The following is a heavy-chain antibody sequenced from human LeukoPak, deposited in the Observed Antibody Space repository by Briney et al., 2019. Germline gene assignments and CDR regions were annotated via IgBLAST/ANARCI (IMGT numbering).Heavy chain of an antibody. CDR1: GFTFNSYW. Sequence: PGGSLRLSCAASGFTFNSYWMNWVRQAPGKGLEWVAVISYDGSNKYYADSVKGRFTISRDNSKNTLYLQMNSLGADDTAVYYCAKGNWRYFDYWGQGTLVTVSS. V-gene: IGHV3-30*18. D-gene: IGHD1-1*01. J-gene: IGHJ4*02. CDR2: ISYDGSNK. CDR3: AKGNWRYFDY.